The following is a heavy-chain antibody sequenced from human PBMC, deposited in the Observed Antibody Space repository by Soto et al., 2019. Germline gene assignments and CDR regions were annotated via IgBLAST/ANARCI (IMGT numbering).Heavy chain of an antibody. Sequence: ASVKVSCKASGYTFTSYGISWVRQAPGQGLEWMGWISAYNGNKNYAQKLQGRVTMTTETSTSTAYMELRSLRSDDTAVYYCARGGLYDFWSGYVAGGAFDIWGQGTMVTVSS. CDR2: ISAYNGNK. D-gene: IGHD3-3*01. CDR1: GYTFTSYG. J-gene: IGHJ3*02. V-gene: IGHV1-18*01. CDR3: ARGGLYDFWSGYVAGGAFDI.